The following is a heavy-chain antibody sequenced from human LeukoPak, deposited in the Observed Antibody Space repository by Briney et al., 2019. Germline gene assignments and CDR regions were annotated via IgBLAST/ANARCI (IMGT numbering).Heavy chain of an antibody. J-gene: IGHJ4*02. Sequence: SETLSLTCTVSGGSISSSSYYWGWIRQPPGKGLEWIGSIYYSGDTYYNPSLKSRVIISVDTSKNQFSLKVNSVTAADTAVYYCARLFYDILTGSKVFDFWGQGTLVTVSS. CDR1: GGSISSSSYY. CDR3: ARLFYDILTGSKVFDF. CDR2: IYYSGDT. V-gene: IGHV4-39*01. D-gene: IGHD3-9*01.